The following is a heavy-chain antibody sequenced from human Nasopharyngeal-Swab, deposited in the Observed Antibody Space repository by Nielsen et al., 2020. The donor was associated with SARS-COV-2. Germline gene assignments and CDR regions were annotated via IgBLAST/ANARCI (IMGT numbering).Heavy chain of an antibody. V-gene: IGHV1-8*01. CDR1: GYTFTSYD. J-gene: IGHJ6*02. Sequence: ASVKVSCKASGYTFTSYDINWVRQPTGKGLEWMGWMNPNSGNTGYAQKFQGRVTMTRNTSISTAYMELSSLRSEDTAVYYCARELERPHYYYGMDVWGQGTTVTVSS. CDR3: ARELERPHYYYGMDV. CDR2: MNPNSGNT. D-gene: IGHD1-1*01.